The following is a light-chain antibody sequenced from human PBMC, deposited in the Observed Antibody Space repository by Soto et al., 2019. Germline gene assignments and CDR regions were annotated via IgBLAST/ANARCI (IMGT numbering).Light chain of an antibody. CDR3: QQYYSYPPT. V-gene: IGKV1-8*01. CDR1: QGISSY. J-gene: IGKJ4*01. CDR2: AAS. Sequence: AIRMTQSPSSFSASTGDRVTITCRASQGISSYLAWYQQKPGNAPKLLIYAASTLQSGIPSRFSGSGSGTDFTLPISCLQSEDFATYYCQQYYSYPPTFGGGTKVEIK.